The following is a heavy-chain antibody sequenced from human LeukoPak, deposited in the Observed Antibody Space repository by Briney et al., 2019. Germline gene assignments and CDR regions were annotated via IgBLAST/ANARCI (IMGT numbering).Heavy chain of an antibody. V-gene: IGHV3-74*01. Sequence: GGSLRHSCAASGFTFSSYWMHWVRPAPGKGLVWVSRINSDVSSTNYADSVKGRYTISRDNAKNTLYLQMNSLRAEGTAVYYCARGATGGGYYYYYKDVWGKGPTVTVSS. CDR1: GFTFSSYW. CDR2: INSDVSST. J-gene: IGHJ6*03. D-gene: IGHD3-16*01. CDR3: ARGATGGGYYYYYKDV.